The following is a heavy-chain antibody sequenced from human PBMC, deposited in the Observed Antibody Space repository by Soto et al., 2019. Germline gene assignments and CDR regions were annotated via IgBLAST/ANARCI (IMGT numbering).Heavy chain of an antibody. CDR3: AYLPCSGGSCYWFSFSGMDV. Sequence: QITLKESGPPLVKPTQTLTLTCTFSGFSLSTSGVGVAWIRQPPGKALEWLALIYWDDDKRYRPSLESRLTITNDTSKNPVVLTMTNMASVATAPYYCAYLPCSGGSCYWFSFSGMDVWGQGTTVTVSS. D-gene: IGHD2-15*01. CDR2: IYWDDDK. CDR1: GFSLSTSGVG. J-gene: IGHJ6*02. V-gene: IGHV2-5*02.